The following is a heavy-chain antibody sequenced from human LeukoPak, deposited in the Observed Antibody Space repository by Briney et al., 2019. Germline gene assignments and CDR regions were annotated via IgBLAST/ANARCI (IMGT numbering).Heavy chain of an antibody. CDR1: GYTFTGYY. Sequence: GASVKVSCKASGYTFTGYYMHWVRQAPGQGLEWMGWINPNSGGTNYAQKFQGRVTMTRDTSISTAYMELSRLRSDDTAVYYYAREYYDILTGYCDYWGQGTLVTVSS. J-gene: IGHJ4*02. D-gene: IGHD3-9*01. CDR3: AREYYDILTGYCDY. CDR2: INPNSGGT. V-gene: IGHV1-2*02.